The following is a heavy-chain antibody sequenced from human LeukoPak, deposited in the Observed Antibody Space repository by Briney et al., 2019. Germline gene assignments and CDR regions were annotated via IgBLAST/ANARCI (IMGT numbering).Heavy chain of an antibody. D-gene: IGHD6-6*01. CDR1: GGSISSGGYY. CDR2: TDYSGST. CDR3: ARGGFSSSSRPWFDP. J-gene: IGHJ5*02. Sequence: SETLSLTCTVSGGSISSGGYYWTWIRRHPGKGLEWIGYTDYSGSTYYNPSLKSRVTISVDTSKNQFSLKLSSVTAADTAVYYCARGGFSSSSRPWFDPWGQGTLVTVSS. V-gene: IGHV4-31*03.